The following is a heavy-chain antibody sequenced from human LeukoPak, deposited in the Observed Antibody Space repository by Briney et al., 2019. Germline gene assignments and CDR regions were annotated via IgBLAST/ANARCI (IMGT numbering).Heavy chain of an antibody. Sequence: GESLKISCKGSGYSFTSYWIGWVRQMPGKGLEWMGIIYPGDSNTRYRPSYQGQVTISADKSISTAYLQWSSLKASDTAIYYCARQADNSWSPFDYWGQGTLVTVSS. J-gene: IGHJ4*02. D-gene: IGHD6-13*01. V-gene: IGHV5-51*01. CDR1: GYSFTSYW. CDR2: IYPGDSNT. CDR3: ARQADNSWSPFDY.